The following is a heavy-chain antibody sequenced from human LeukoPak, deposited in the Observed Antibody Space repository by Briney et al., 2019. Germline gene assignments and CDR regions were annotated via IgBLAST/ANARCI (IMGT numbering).Heavy chain of an antibody. CDR3: AIIAAAGTKDY. Sequence: PSVKVSCKASGYTFTSYYMHWVRQAPGQGLEWMGIINPSGGSTSYAQKFQGRVTMTRDTSTSTVYMELSSLRSEDTAVYYCAIIAAAGTKDYWGQGTLVTVSS. V-gene: IGHV1-46*03. CDR1: GYTFTSYY. D-gene: IGHD6-13*01. CDR2: INPSGGST. J-gene: IGHJ4*02.